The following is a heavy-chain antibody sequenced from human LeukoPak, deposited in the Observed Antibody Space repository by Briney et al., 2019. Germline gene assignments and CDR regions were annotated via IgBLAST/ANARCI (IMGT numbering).Heavy chain of an antibody. CDR3: IRDLFDDYSLDY. CDR2: INSDSSLM. CDR1: GFTFSSYS. D-gene: IGHD3-16*01. J-gene: IGHJ4*02. Sequence: PGGSLRLSCAVSGFTFSSYSMNWVRQAPGKGLEWVSSINSDSSLMFYAESVKGRFTISRDNARNSLYLQMNSLRAEDTAVYYCIRDLFDDYSLDYWGQGALVTVSS. V-gene: IGHV3-21*01.